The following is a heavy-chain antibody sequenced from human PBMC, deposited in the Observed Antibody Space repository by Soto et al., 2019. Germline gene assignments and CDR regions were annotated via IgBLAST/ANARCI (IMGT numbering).Heavy chain of an antibody. CDR1: GGSFSGYY. Sequence: SETLSLTCAVYGGSFSGYYWSWIRQPPGKGLEWIGEINHSGSTNYNPSLKSRVTISVDTSKNQFSLKLSSVTAADTAVYYCARGPKVPRDWDRDWYCDLWGRGTLVTGSS. J-gene: IGHJ2*01. V-gene: IGHV4-34*01. D-gene: IGHD3-9*01. CDR3: ARGPKVPRDWDRDWYCDL. CDR2: INHSGST.